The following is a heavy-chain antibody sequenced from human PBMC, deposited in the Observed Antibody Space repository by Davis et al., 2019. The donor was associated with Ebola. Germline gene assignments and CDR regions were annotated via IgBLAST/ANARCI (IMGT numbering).Heavy chain of an antibody. V-gene: IGHV3-23*01. CDR2: ISGSGGST. Sequence: GESLKISCAASGFIFSSYVMNWVRQAPGKGLEWVSAISGSGGSTYYADSVKGRFTISRDNSKNTLYLQMKSLRAEDTAVYYCAKHGSTSCYAGVCYFDWWGQGTLVTVSS. CDR1: GFIFSSYV. D-gene: IGHD2-2*01. J-gene: IGHJ4*02. CDR3: AKHGSTSCYAGVCYFDW.